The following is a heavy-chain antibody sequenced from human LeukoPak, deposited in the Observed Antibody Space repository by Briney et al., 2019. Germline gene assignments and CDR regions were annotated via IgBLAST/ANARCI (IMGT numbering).Heavy chain of an antibody. V-gene: IGHV3-73*01. Sequence: GGSLRLSGAASGFTFSASTMHWVRQASGKGLEWVGRIRSKANNYATAYAASVQGRFTISRDDSKNTAYLQMNSLKTEDTALYYCTSVVGATFDYWGQGTLVTVSS. CDR2: IRSKANNYAT. J-gene: IGHJ4*02. CDR3: TSVVGATFDY. CDR1: GFTFSAST. D-gene: IGHD1-26*01.